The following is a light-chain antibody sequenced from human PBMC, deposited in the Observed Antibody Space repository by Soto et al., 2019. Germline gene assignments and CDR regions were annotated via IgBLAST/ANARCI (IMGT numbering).Light chain of an antibody. CDR2: QAS. CDR3: QHYDSYPIT. J-gene: IGKJ5*01. Sequence: DNQMTQSPSTLSASVGDRVTISCRASQNIVGWLAWYQHKPGRAPKLLIYQASTLEIGVPSRFSGSGSGTEFTLTISSLQPDDSATYYCQHYDSYPITFGQGTRLEIK. V-gene: IGKV1-5*03. CDR1: QNIVGW.